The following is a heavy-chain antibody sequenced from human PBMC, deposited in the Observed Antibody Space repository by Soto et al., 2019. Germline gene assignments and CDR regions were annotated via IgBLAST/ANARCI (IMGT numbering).Heavy chain of an antibody. Sequence: SVKFSCKAPRDTFTSYYINWVRQAPGQGLEWMGVINPHGGSTAYAQKFKGRVTLTRDTSASTVYMEVSSLTSEDTAMYYCARSSGGNFGIIIEGTNWFAPWGQGTLVPVSS. V-gene: IGHV1-46*01. CDR3: ARSSGGNFGIIIEGTNWFAP. J-gene: IGHJ5*02. CDR1: RDTFTSYY. D-gene: IGHD1-26*01. CDR2: INPHGGST.